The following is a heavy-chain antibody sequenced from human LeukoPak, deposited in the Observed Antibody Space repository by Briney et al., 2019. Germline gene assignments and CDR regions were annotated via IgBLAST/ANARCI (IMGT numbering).Heavy chain of an antibody. CDR1: GGTFSSYA. D-gene: IGHD1-26*01. Sequence: SVKVSCKASGGTFSSYAISWVRQAPGQGLEWMGRIIPIFGIANYAQKFQGRVTITAGKSTSTAYMELSSLRSEDTAVYYCASGGHSGSYVFDYWGQGTLVTVSS. CDR2: IIPIFGIA. J-gene: IGHJ4*02. CDR3: ASGGHSGSYVFDY. V-gene: IGHV1-69*04.